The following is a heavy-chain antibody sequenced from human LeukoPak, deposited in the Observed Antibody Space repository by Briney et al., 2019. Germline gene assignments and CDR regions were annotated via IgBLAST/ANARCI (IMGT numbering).Heavy chain of an antibody. CDR2: ITSSSST. CDR3: AREIFGSGSYPDY. J-gene: IGHJ4*02. CDR1: GFTFSSYS. V-gene: IGHV3-21*01. D-gene: IGHD3-10*01. Sequence: GGSLRLSCAASGFTFSSYSVNWVRQAPGKGLEWVSSITSSSSTYYSDSVKGRFTISRDNAKNSLYLQMNSLRAEDTAVYYCAREIFGSGSYPDYWGQGTLVTVSS.